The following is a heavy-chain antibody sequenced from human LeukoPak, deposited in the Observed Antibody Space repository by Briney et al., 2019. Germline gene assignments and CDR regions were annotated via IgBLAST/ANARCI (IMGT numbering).Heavy chain of an antibody. J-gene: IGHJ6*03. V-gene: IGHV3-64*01. D-gene: IGHD1-1*01. Sequence: GGSLRLSCAASGFTFSNYAMHWVRQAPGKGLEYVSAISRNGGSTYYANSVKGRFTISRDNSKNTLYLQMGSLRAEDTAVYYCAKGRPLAMDVWGKGTTVTVSS. CDR2: ISRNGGST. CDR3: AKGRPLAMDV. CDR1: GFTFSNYA.